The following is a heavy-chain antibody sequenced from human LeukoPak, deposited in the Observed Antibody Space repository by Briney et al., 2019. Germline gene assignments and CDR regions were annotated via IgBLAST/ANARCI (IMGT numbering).Heavy chain of an antibody. CDR1: GGSISNYY. CDR2: IYYSGST. Sequence: PSETLSLTCTVSGGSISNYYWSWIRQPPGKGLEWIGYIYYSGSTNYNPSLKSRVTISVDTSKNQFSLKLNSVTAADTAVYYCARGAYGSGSFNRYYFDYWGQETLVAVSS. D-gene: IGHD3-10*01. V-gene: IGHV4-59*08. CDR3: ARGAYGSGSFNRYYFDY. J-gene: IGHJ4*02.